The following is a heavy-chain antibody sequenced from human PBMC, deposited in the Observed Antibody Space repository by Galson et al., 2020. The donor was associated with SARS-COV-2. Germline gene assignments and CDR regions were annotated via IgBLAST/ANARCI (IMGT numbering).Heavy chain of an antibody. D-gene: IGHD2-15*01. J-gene: IGHJ4*02. Sequence: GESLKISCAASGFTFSSYWMSWVRQAPGKGLEWVANIKQDGSEKYYVDSVKGRFTISRDNAKNSLYLQMNSLRAEDTAVYYCARSWGYCSGGSCYFDYWGQGTLVTVSS. V-gene: IGHV3-7*01. CDR1: GFTFSSYW. CDR3: ARSWGYCSGGSCYFDY. CDR2: IKQDGSEK.